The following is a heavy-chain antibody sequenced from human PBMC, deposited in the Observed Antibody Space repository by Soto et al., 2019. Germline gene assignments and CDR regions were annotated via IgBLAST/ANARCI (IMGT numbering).Heavy chain of an antibody. CDR2: ISSDGSDK. J-gene: IGHJ3*01. V-gene: IGHV3-30*18. CDR3: AKDQGIAASHGID. D-gene: IGHD6-13*01. CDR1: GFTFNNYG. Sequence: QVQLVESGGGVVQPGTSLRLSCAASGFTFNNYGMHWVRQAPGTGLEWVAAISSDGSDKYYADSVKGRLTISRDNSKNTLYLQMHSLRAEDTAVSYCAKDQGIAASHGIDWGQGTMVTVSS.